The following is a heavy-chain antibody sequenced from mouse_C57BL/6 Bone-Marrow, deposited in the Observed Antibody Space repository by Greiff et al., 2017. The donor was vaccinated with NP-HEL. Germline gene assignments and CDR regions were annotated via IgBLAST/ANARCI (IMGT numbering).Heavy chain of an antibody. CDR2: ISDGGSYT. V-gene: IGHV5-4*01. J-gene: IGHJ3*01. D-gene: IGHD6-1*01. CDR1: GFTFSSYA. CDR3: ARENGHYWFAT. Sequence: EVKVEESGGGLVKPGGSLKLSCAASGFTFSSYAMSWVRQTPEKRLEWVATISDGGSYTYYPDNVKGRFTISRDNAKNNLYLQMSHLKSEDTAMYYCARENGHYWFATGAKGLWSLSLQ.